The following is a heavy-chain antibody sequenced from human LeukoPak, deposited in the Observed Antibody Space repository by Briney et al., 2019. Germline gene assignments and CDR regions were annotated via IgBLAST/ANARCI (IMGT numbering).Heavy chain of an antibody. D-gene: IGHD2-2*01. V-gene: IGHV3-15*01. CDR1: GFTFSNAW. CDR2: IKSKTDGGTT. J-gene: IGHJ4*02. Sequence: GGSLRLSCAASGFTFSNAWMSWVRQAPGKGLEWVGRIKSKTDGGTTDHAAPVKGRFTISRDDSKNTLYLQMNSLKTEDTAVYYCTTGCSSTSCYEGDDYWGQGTLVTVSS. CDR3: TTGCSSTSCYEGDDY.